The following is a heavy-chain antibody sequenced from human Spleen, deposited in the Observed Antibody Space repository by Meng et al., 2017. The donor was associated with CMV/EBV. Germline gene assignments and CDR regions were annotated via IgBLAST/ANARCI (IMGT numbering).Heavy chain of an antibody. D-gene: IGHD3-10*01. CDR2: IYHSGNS. V-gene: IGHV4-4*02. CDR1: GGSINSTNW. Sequence: TCAVSGGSINSTNWWSWVRQPPGKGLEWIGEIYHSGNSNYNASLESRVTISVDKSKNQFSLKLNSVTAADTAVYYCARAGSGSEFDYWGQGTLVTVSS. J-gene: IGHJ4*02. CDR3: ARAGSGSEFDY.